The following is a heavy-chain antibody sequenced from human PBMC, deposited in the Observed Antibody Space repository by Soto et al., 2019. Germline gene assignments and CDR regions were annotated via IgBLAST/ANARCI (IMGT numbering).Heavy chain of an antibody. Sequence: EVHLVESGGGLVKPGGSLRLSCAVSGFTFSSCTMNWVRQAPGKGLEWVSSISPSTSHIYYADSVKGRFTISRDNTKNSLFLQTRSLRAEDTAVYYCSGCSGGACHQNYGMDVWGQGTTVTVSS. J-gene: IGHJ6*02. CDR1: GFTFSSCT. D-gene: IGHD2-15*01. V-gene: IGHV3-21*01. CDR3: SGCSGGACHQNYGMDV. CDR2: ISPSTSHI.